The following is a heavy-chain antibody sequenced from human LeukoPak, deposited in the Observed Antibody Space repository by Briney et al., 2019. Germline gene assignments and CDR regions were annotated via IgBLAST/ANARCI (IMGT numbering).Heavy chain of an antibody. Sequence: PSETLSLTCAVYGGSFSGYYWSWIRQPPGKGLEWIGEINHSGSTNYNPSLKSRVTISVDTSKNQFSLKLSSVTAADTAVYYCARGGYQLANPFDYWAREPWSPSPQ. CDR2: INHSGST. V-gene: IGHV4-34*01. J-gene: IGHJ4*02. CDR3: ARGGYQLANPFDY. D-gene: IGHD2-2*01. CDR1: GGSFSGYY.